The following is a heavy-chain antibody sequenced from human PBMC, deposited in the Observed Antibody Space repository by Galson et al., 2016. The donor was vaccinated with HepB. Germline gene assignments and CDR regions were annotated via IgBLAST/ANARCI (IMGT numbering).Heavy chain of an antibody. V-gene: IGHV1-3*01. J-gene: IGHJ6*02. CDR2: INAGNGNT. D-gene: IGHD6-13*01. Sequence: SVKVSCKASGYSFTRYLTHWVRQAPGQRLEWMGWINAGNGNTMYSEKFRDRITITRDTSATTAYLELSSLRSEDTAVYYCARLAAAGSHRDGMDVWGQGTTFTVSS. CDR1: GYSFTRYL. CDR3: ARLAAAGSHRDGMDV.